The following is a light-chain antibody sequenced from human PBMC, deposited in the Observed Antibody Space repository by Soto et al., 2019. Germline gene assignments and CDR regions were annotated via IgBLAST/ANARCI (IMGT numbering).Light chain of an antibody. CDR2: GNT. CDR1: SSNIGAGYD. Sequence: QSVLTQPPSVSGAPGQRVTISCTGSSSNIGAGYDVHWYQQRPGTAPKLLIFGNTNRPSGVPDRFSGSKSGTSASLAITGLQSEDEADYYCASYTIKTTYVFGSGTKVTVL. V-gene: IGLV1-40*01. J-gene: IGLJ1*01. CDR3: ASYTIKTTYV.